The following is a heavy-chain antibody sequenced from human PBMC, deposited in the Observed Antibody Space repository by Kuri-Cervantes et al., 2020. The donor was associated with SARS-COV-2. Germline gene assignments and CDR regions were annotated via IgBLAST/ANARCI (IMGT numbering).Heavy chain of an antibody. CDR2: IKQDGSEK. Sequence: GGSLRLSCAASGFTFSSYWMSWVRPAPGRGLEWVANIKQDGSEKYYVDSVKGRFTISRDNAKNSLYLQMNSLRAEDTAVYYCARERGSSWYSSKAFDIWGQGTMVTVSS. J-gene: IGHJ3*02. CDR3: ARERGSSWYSSKAFDI. CDR1: GFTFSSYW. D-gene: IGHD6-13*01. V-gene: IGHV3-7*01.